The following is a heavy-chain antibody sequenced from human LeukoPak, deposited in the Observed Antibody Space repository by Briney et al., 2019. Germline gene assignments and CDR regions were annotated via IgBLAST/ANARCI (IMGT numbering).Heavy chain of an antibody. CDR3: AKGAGYSSPGTAFDI. D-gene: IGHD6-13*01. CDR2: ISWNSGSI. Sequence: GGSLRLSCAASGFTFDDYAMHWVRHAPGKGLEWVSGISWNSGSIGYADSVKGRFTISRDNAKNSLYLQMNSLRAEDMALYYCAKGAGYSSPGTAFDIWGQGTMVTVSS. CDR1: GFTFDDYA. J-gene: IGHJ3*02. V-gene: IGHV3-9*03.